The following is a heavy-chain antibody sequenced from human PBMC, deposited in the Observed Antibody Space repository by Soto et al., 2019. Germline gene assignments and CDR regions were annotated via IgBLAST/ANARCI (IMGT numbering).Heavy chain of an antibody. CDR1: GYTFTSYY. J-gene: IGHJ3*02. CDR3: AATVVAASLGAFDI. D-gene: IGHD2-15*01. Sequence: ASVKVSCKASGYTFTSYYINWVRQATGQGLEWMGWMNPNSGNTGYAQKFQGRVTMTTNTSINTAYMELSSLRSEDTAVYYCAATVVAASLGAFDIWGQGTMVTVSS. CDR2: MNPNSGNT. V-gene: IGHV1-8*01.